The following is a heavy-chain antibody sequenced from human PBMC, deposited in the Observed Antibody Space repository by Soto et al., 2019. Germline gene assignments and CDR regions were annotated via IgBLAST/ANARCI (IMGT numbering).Heavy chain of an antibody. CDR1: GFSFGSSW. CDR3: ASDVSPGSSSLNLDAFAI. D-gene: IGHD6-13*01. J-gene: IGHJ3*02. CDR2: IKEDGSKI. Sequence: EVQLVDSGGDLVQPGGSLRLSCAASGFSFGSSWMTWVRQAPGKGLEWVANIKEDGSKINYLDSVRVRFTVSRDNAKNSLYLEMNSLRGEATALYYCASDVSPGSSSLNLDAFAIWGQGTMVNLSS. V-gene: IGHV3-7*05.